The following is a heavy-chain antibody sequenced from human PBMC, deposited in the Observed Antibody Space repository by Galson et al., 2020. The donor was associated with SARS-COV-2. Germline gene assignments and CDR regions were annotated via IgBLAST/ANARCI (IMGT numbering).Heavy chain of an antibody. V-gene: IGHV4-59*01. J-gene: IGHJ3*02. D-gene: IGHD3-22*01. CDR1: GTSISSYY. Sequence: ETSETLSLTCTVPGTSISSYYWSWIRQPPGKGLEWIGYIYYSGSTNYNPSLKSRVTISVDTSKNQFSLKLSSVTAADTAVYYCARGGYYDSSGYMDAFDIWGQGAMVTVSS. CDR2: IYYSGST. CDR3: ARGGYYDSSGYMDAFDI.